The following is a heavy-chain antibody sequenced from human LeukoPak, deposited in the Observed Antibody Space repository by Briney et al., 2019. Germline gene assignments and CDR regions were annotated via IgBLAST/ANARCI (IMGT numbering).Heavy chain of an antibody. Sequence: TGGSLRLSCAASGFTVSSNYMSWVRQAPGKGLEWVSVIYSGGSTYYADSVKGRFTISRDNSKNTLYLQMNSLRAEDTAVYYCARDSVGATECYYYGMDVWGQGTTVTVSS. CDR1: GFTVSSNY. CDR2: IYSGGST. CDR3: ARDSVGATECYYYGMDV. J-gene: IGHJ6*02. D-gene: IGHD1-26*01. V-gene: IGHV3-66*01.